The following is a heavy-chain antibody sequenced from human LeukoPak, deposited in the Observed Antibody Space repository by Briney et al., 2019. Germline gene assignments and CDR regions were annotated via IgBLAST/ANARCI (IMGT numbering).Heavy chain of an antibody. CDR2: IYYSGST. CDR1: GGSISSGGYY. CDR3: ARFTMIVVDAFDI. J-gene: IGHJ3*02. V-gene: IGHV4-31*03. D-gene: IGHD3-22*01. Sequence: SQTLSLTCTVSGGSISSGGYYWSWIRQHPGKGLEWIGYIYYSGSTYYNPSLKSRVTISVDTSKNQFSLKLSSVTAADTAVYYCARFTMIVVDAFDIWGQGTMVTVSS.